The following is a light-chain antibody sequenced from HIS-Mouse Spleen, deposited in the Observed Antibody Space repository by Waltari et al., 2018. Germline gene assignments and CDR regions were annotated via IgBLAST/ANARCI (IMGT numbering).Light chain of an antibody. CDR1: SSNIGSNY. CDR3: AAWDDSLSGVV. CDR2: RNN. J-gene: IGLJ2*01. Sequence: QSVLTQPPSASGTPGQRVTISCSGSSSNIGSNYLYWYQHPPGTAPKPLIYRNNQRPSGVPDRFSGSKSGTSASLAISGLRSEDEADYYCAAWDDSLSGVVFGGGTKLTVL. V-gene: IGLV1-47*01.